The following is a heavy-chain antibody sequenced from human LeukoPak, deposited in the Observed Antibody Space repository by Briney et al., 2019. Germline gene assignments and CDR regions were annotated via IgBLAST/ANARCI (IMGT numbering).Heavy chain of an antibody. Sequence: PGGSLRLSCAASGFTFSNYAMSWVRQAPGKGLEWVSTISGSTENTYYADSVKGRFTISRDNSKNTLYLQMNSLRAEDTAIYYCAKDLTYYYDSTGYYFDYWGQGTLVTVSS. J-gene: IGHJ4*02. CDR2: ISGSTENT. D-gene: IGHD3-22*01. CDR3: AKDLTYYYDSTGYYFDY. CDR1: GFTFSNYA. V-gene: IGHV3-23*01.